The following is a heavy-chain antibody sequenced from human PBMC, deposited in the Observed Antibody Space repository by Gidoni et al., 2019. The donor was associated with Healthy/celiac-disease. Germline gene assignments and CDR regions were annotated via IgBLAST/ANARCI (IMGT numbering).Heavy chain of an antibody. D-gene: IGHD4-17*01. CDR2: ISGSGCSP. V-gene: IGHV3-23*01. J-gene: IGHJ4*02. Sequence: EVQRLETGGGVVQPGGSRRLSGAASGGTCSSYAISWVRQAPGEGLEWVSAISGSGCSPSYAASVTARFTISRDNSQNTLYLQITRLRSEDTAVYYCAKVSTYGDYPAFWGQGPLVTVSS. CDR1: GGTCSSYA. CDR3: AKVSTYGDYPAF.